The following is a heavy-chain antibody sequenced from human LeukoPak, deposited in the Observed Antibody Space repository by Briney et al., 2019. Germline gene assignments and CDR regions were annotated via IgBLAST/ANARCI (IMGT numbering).Heavy chain of an antibody. CDR1: GGTFSSYA. J-gene: IGHJ4*02. CDR3: ASHAAWDCSSTSCYGSFDY. Sequence: ASVKVSCKASGGTFSSYAISWVRQAPGQGLEWMGGIIPIFGTANYAQKFQGRVTITTDESTSTAYMELSSLRSEDTAVYYCASHAAWDCSSTSCYGSFDYWGQGTLVTVSS. V-gene: IGHV1-69*05. D-gene: IGHD2-2*01. CDR2: IIPIFGTA.